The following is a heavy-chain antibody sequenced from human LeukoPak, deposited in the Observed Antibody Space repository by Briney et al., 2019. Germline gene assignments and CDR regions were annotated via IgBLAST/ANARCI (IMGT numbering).Heavy chain of an antibody. J-gene: IGHJ4*02. CDR1: GGTFSSYA. CDR3: ARARYFDWLNDY. CDR2: IIPIFGTA. D-gene: IGHD3-9*01. Sequence: SVKVSCKASGGTFSSYAISWVRQAPGQGLEWMGRIIPIFGTANYAQKFQGRVTITTDKSTSTAYMELSSLRSEDTAVYYCARARYFDWLNDYWGQGTLVTVSS. V-gene: IGHV1-69*05.